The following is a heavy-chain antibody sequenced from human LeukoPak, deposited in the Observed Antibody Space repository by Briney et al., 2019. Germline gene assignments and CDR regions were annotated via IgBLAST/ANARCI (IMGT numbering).Heavy chain of an antibody. Sequence: PSETLSLTCAVYGGSFSGYYWSWIRQPPGKGLEWVGEINHSGSTNYNPSLKSRVTISVDTSKNQFSLKLSSVTAADTAVYYCGRGVRGVKLYYYYYYYMDVWGKGTTVTISS. D-gene: IGHD3-10*01. J-gene: IGHJ6*03. V-gene: IGHV4-34*01. CDR3: GRGVRGVKLYYYYYYYMDV. CDR2: INHSGST. CDR1: GGSFSGYY.